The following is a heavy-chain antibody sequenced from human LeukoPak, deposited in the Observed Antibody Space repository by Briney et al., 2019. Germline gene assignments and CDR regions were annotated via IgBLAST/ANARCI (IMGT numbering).Heavy chain of an antibody. Sequence: AAVKVSRKACGGTFSSYALSGVGQAPGQGREWMGGIISISATADYEQKFQGRVTITADDTTSTAYMEIRSLRYKDTAVYYCARAEGGVQALPDIWGQGTTVTVSS. J-gene: IGHJ3*02. D-gene: IGHD3-16*01. CDR3: ARAEGGVQALPDI. CDR1: GGTFSSYA. V-gene: IGHV1-69*01. CDR2: IISISATA.